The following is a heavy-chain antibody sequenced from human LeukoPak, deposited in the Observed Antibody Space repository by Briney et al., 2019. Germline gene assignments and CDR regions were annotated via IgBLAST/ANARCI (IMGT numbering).Heavy chain of an antibody. CDR2: IIPIFGTA. V-gene: IGHV1-69*01. J-gene: IGHJ5*02. CDR3: ARCLGTTVVTPGWFDP. CDR1: GGTFSSYA. D-gene: IGHD4-23*01. Sequence: SVKVSCKASGGTFSSYAISWVRQAPGQGLEWMGGIIPIFGTANYAQKFQGRVTITADASTSTAYMELSSLRSEDTAVYYCARCLGTTVVTPGWFDPWGQGTLVTVSS.